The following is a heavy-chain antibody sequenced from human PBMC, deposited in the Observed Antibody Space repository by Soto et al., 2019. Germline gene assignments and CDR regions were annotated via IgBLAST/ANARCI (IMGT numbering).Heavy chain of an antibody. CDR3: AMATMVRGAEFDY. V-gene: IGHV3-48*01. D-gene: IGHD3-10*01. J-gene: IGHJ4*02. CDR1: GFTFSSYS. Sequence: EVQLVESGGGLVQPGGSLRLSCAASGFTFSSYSMNWVRQAPGKGLEWVSYISSSSSTIYYADSVKGRFTISRDNAKNSLYLQMNSLRAEDTAVYYCAMATMVRGAEFDYWGQGTLVTVSS. CDR2: ISSSSSTI.